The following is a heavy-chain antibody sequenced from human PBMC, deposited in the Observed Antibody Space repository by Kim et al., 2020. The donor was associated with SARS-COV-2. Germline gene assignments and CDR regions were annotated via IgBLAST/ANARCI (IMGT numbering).Heavy chain of an antibody. V-gene: IGHV3-23*01. CDR1: GFTFTSYG. D-gene: IGHD6-19*01. CDR2: ISATGGNT. J-gene: IGHJ4*02. Sequence: GGSLRLSCAASGFTFTSYGMSWVRQAPGKGLEWVSVISATGGNTYYADSVKGRFTISRDNSKNTFYLHMNSLRAEDTAVYYCAKDLQSLYSSGWWGHYFDYWGQGTLVTVSS. CDR3: AKDLQSLYSSGWWGHYFDY.